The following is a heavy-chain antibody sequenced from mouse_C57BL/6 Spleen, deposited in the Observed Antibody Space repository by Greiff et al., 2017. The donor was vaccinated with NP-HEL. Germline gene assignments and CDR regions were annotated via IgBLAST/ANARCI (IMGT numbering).Heavy chain of an antibody. CDR1: GYTFTDYY. Sequence: VQLQQSGPELVKPGASVKISCKASGYTFTDYYINWVKQRPGQGLEWIGWFYPGSGNTKYNEKFKGKATLTVDTSSSTAYMQLSSLTSEDSAVYFCARGYFDVWGTGTTVTVSS. J-gene: IGHJ1*03. CDR3: ARGYFDV. CDR2: FYPGSGNT. V-gene: IGHV1-84*01.